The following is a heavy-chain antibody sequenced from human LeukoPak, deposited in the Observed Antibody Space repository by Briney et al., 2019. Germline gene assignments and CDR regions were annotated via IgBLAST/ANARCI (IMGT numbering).Heavy chain of an antibody. J-gene: IGHJ3*02. Sequence: SGTLSLTCAVSGGSLSSSNWWSWIRQPPGKGLEWIGEIYHRGSTNYNPSLKSRVTIPVDKSQPHFSLKLSSVTGADQPVSLFSRDKWEPRDAFDIWGEGTMVTVSS. CDR1: GGSLSSSNW. V-gene: IGHV4-4*02. CDR2: IYHRGST. D-gene: IGHD1-26*01. CDR3: SRDKWEPRDAFDI.